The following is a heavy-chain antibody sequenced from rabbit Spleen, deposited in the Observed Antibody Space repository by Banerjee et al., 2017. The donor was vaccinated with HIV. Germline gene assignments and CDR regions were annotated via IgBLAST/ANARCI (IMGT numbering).Heavy chain of an antibody. CDR2: INVITGKA. Sequence: QEHLVESGGGLVKPEGSLTLSCTASGFSFSNKAVMCWVRQAPGKGLEWIACINVITGKAVYANWAKGRSTFSKSSSTTVTLQMTSLTAADTATYFCARAPDSGYWAVALDLWGQGTLVTVS. CDR1: GFSFSNKAV. J-gene: IGHJ4*01. CDR3: ARAPDSGYWAVALDL. V-gene: IGHV1S45*01. D-gene: IGHD1-1*01.